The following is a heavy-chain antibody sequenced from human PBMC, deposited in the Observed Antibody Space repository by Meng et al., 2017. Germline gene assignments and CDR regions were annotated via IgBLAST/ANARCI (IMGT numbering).Heavy chain of an antibody. CDR2: INHSGST. CDR1: GGSFSGYY. J-gene: IGHJ2*01. V-gene: IGHV4-34*01. CDR3: ARSLGYYCSGSWYFDL. Sequence: SETLSLTCAVYGGSFSGYYWSWIRQPPGKGLEWIGEINHSGSTNYNPSLKSRVTISVDTSKNQFSLKLSSVTAADTAVYYCARSLGYYCSGSWYFDLWGRGTLVTVSS. D-gene: IGHD3-10*01.